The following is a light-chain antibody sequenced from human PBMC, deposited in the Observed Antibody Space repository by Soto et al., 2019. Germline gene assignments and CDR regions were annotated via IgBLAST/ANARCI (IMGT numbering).Light chain of an antibody. J-gene: IGKJ1*01. Sequence: EIVLTQSPATLSLSPGERATLSCRASQSVSSYLAWYQQKPGQAPRLLIYGASSRATGIPDRFSGSGSGTDFTLTISRLEPEDFAVYYCQQYGSSPTTFGQGTKVDNK. CDR3: QQYGSSPTT. CDR1: QSVSSY. CDR2: GAS. V-gene: IGKV3-20*01.